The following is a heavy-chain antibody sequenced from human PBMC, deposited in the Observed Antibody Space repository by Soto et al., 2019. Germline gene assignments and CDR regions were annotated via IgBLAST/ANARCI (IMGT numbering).Heavy chain of an antibody. CDR2: IYYSGST. CDR1: GGSISSYY. CDR3: ASLSSYGYYYYYGMDV. V-gene: IGHV4-59*01. D-gene: IGHD3-10*01. J-gene: IGHJ6*02. Sequence: SETLSLTCTVSGGSISSYYWSWIRQPPGKGLEWIGYIYYSGSTNYNPSLKSRVTISVDTSKNQFSLKLSSVTAADTAVYYCASLSSYGYYYYYGMDVWGQGTTVTVSS.